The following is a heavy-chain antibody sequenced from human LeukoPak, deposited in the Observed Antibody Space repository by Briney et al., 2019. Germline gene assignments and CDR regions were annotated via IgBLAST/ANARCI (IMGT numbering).Heavy chain of an antibody. CDR1: GFTFSDYY. Sequence: GGSLGPSCAASGFTFSDYYMSWVRQAPGKGLEWVAVIWYDGSNKYYVDSVKGRFTISRDNSKNTLYLQMNSLRAEDTAVYYCARGGSGYDFDFWGQGTLVTVSS. CDR2: IWYDGSNK. J-gene: IGHJ4*02. CDR3: ARGGSGYDFDF. V-gene: IGHV3-33*08. D-gene: IGHD5-12*01.